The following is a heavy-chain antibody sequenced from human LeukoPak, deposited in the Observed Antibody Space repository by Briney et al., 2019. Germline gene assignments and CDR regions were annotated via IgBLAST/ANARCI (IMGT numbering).Heavy chain of an antibody. D-gene: IGHD6-13*01. CDR3: ARGEQYSSSWYGGYYMDV. CDR1: GGSISSYY. CDR2: IYYSGST. Sequence: SETLSLTRTVSGGSISSYYWSWIRQPPGKGLEWIGYIYYSGSTNYNPSLKSRVTISVDTSKNQFSLKLSSVTAADTAVYYCARGEQYSSSWYGGYYMDVWGKGTTVTVSS. V-gene: IGHV4-59*01. J-gene: IGHJ6*03.